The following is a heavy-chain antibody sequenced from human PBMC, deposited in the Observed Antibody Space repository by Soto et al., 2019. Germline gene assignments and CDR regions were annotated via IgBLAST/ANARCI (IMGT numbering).Heavy chain of an antibody. CDR2: IIPIFGTA. CDR3: ASPSAYDSSGPIDY. J-gene: IGHJ4*02. V-gene: IGHV1-69*13. CDR1: GYTFTSYG. D-gene: IGHD3-22*01. Sequence: ASVKVSCKASGYTFTSYGISWVRQAPGQGLEWMGGIIPIFGTANYAQKFQGRVTITADESTSTAYMGLSSLRSEDTAVYYCASPSAYDSSGPIDYWGQGTLVTVSS.